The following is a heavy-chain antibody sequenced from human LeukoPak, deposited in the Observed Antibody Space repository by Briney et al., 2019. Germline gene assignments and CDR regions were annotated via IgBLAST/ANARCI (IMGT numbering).Heavy chain of an antibody. Sequence: GGSLRLSCAASGFTFSDYYMSWIRQAPGKGLEWVSYISSSGSTIYYADSVKGRFTISRDNAKKSLYLQMNSLRAEDTAVYYCARAGSRQWLVDLFDYWGQGTLVTVSS. CDR1: GFTFSDYY. CDR2: ISSSGSTI. J-gene: IGHJ4*02. D-gene: IGHD6-19*01. V-gene: IGHV3-11*04. CDR3: ARAGSRQWLVDLFDY.